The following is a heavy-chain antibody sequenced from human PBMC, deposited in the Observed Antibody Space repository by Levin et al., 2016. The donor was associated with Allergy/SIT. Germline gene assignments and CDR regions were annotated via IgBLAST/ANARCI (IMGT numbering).Heavy chain of an antibody. CDR2: IWYDGSNK. Sequence: GESLKISCAASGFTFSSYGMHWVRQAPGKGLEWVAVIWYDGSNKYYADSVKGRFTISRDNSKNTLYLQMNSLRAEDTAVYYCARSRDYYDSSGYFLFDYWGQGTLVTVSS. J-gene: IGHJ4*02. CDR1: GFTFSSYG. D-gene: IGHD3-22*01. CDR3: ARSRDYYDSSGYFLFDY. V-gene: IGHV3-33*01.